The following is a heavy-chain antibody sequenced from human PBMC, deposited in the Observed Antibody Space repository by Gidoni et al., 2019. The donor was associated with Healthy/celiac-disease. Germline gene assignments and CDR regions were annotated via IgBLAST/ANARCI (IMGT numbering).Heavy chain of an antibody. CDR1: GGTFSSYA. D-gene: IGHD3-22*01. J-gene: IGHJ3*02. CDR3: ARDSPQIYYDSSGYYRSNDAFDI. Sequence: QVQLVQSGAEVKKPGSSVTVCCKAAGGTFSSYAISCVRQAPGQGLGWMGGIIPIFGTANYAQKFQGRVTITADESTSTAYMELSSLRSEDTAVYYCARDSPQIYYDSSGYYRSNDAFDIWGQGTMVTVSS. CDR2: IIPIFGTA. V-gene: IGHV1-69*01.